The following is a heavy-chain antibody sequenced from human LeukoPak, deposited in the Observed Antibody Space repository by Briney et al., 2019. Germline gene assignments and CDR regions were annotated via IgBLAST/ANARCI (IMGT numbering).Heavy chain of an antibody. CDR3: TRSPNAGDHDY. J-gene: IGHJ4*02. Sequence: GGSLRLSCAASGFTFSSFWMSWVRQTPGKGLEWVANIKEDGSRKHYTGSVRGRFTISRDNDKNSLYLEMNSLRAEDTAVYYCTRSPNAGDHDYWGQGTLVTVSS. V-gene: IGHV3-7*03. CDR1: GFTFSSFW. CDR2: IKEDGSRK. D-gene: IGHD2-21*02.